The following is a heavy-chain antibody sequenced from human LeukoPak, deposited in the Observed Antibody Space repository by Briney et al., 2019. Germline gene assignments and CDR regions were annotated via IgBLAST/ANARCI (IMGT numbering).Heavy chain of an antibody. J-gene: IGHJ4*02. V-gene: IGHV3-21*01. CDR3: ARLTFGGVIGFDY. CDR1: GFTFSSYS. CDR2: ISSSGSHM. D-gene: IGHD3-16*02. Sequence: KPGGSLRPSCAASGFTFSSYSMNWVRQAPGKGLEWVSSISSSGSHMYYADSVKGRFTISRDNAKNSLYLQMNSLRAEDTAVYYCARLTFGGVIGFDYWGQGTLVTVSS.